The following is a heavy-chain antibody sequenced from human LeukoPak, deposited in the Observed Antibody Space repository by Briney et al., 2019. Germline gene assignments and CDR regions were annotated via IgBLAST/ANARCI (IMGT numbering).Heavy chain of an antibody. CDR2: TYYRSKWYN. V-gene: IGHV6-1*01. D-gene: IGHD6-19*01. Sequence: SQTLSLTCAISGDSVSSNSAAWNWIRQPPSRGLEWLGRTYYRSKWYNNYALSVKSRMTVNPDTPKNQISLQLNSVTPEDTAVYYCARESAGTYYFDYWGQGALVTASS. CDR3: ARESAGTYYFDY. CDR1: GDSVSSNSAA. J-gene: IGHJ4*02.